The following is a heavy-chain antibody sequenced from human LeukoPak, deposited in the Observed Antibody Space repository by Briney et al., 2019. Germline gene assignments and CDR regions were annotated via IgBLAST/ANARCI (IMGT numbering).Heavy chain of an antibody. Sequence: SETLSLTCTVSGGSISSSTYYWGWIRQPPGKGLEWIGSIYYSGTAYYSPSLKSRVTISADTSQNQFSLKLTSMTAADTAVYYCARGEDIAAAGLDYWGQGTLVTVSS. V-gene: IGHV4-39*01. D-gene: IGHD6-13*01. CDR1: GGSISSSTYY. CDR3: ARGEDIAAAGLDY. CDR2: IYYSGTA. J-gene: IGHJ4*02.